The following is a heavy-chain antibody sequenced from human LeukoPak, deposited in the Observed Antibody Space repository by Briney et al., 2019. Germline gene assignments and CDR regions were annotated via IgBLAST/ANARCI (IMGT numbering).Heavy chain of an antibody. CDR1: GFTFGDYA. CDR3: ARGRYYDSSGYYFDY. CDR2: INHSGST. V-gene: IGHV4-34*01. Sequence: GSLRLSCTASGFTFGDYAMSWFRQAPGKGLEWIGEINHSGSTNYNPSLKSRVTISVDTSKNQFSLKLSSVTAADTAVYYCARGRYYDSSGYYFDYWGQGTLVTVSS. D-gene: IGHD3-22*01. J-gene: IGHJ4*02.